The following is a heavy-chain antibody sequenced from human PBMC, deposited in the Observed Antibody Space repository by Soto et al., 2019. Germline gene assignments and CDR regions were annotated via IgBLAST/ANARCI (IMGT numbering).Heavy chain of an antibody. CDR3: ARMESFGSLNWFDP. Sequence: ASVKVSCKASGYTFTNNDVSGVRQATGQGLEWMGWMNPGSGDTGYAQKFQGRVTMTWDISIATAYMELNSLTSEDTAIYYCARMESFGSLNWFDPWGQGTLVTVSS. CDR1: GYTFTNND. D-gene: IGHD5-18*01. V-gene: IGHV1-8*02. J-gene: IGHJ5*02. CDR2: MNPGSGDT.